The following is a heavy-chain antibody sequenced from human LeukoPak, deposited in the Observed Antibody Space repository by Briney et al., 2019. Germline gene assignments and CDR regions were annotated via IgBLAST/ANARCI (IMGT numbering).Heavy chain of an antibody. J-gene: IGHJ4*02. CDR1: DGSTRSSSYY. Sequence: SEPLSLTCPLPDGSTRSSSYYWAWIRQPPGKGRDRLGRIYYSGSTYYNAALKSRGTISVGTSKNQFSLKLNSVTAADTAVYFCARQVVAVAGTGYFDNWGQGTLVTASS. CDR2: IYYSGST. V-gene: IGHV4-39*01. CDR3: ARQVVAVAGTGYFDN. D-gene: IGHD6-19*01.